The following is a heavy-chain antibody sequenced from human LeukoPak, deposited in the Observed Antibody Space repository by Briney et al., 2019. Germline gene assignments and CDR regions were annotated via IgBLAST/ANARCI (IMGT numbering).Heavy chain of an antibody. J-gene: IGHJ3*02. V-gene: IGHV5-51*01. CDR2: IYPVVSDT. CDR1: GSRFTSYW. D-gene: IGHD2-2*01. Sequence: GEPLQISWQGSGSRFTSYWIGGVRQMPGKGLEWMGIIYPVVSDTRYSPSLQGKVTFSADKFIITAYLQWSSLKAPVTAMYYGARECKCTSCSGALDIWGQGTMVTVSA. CDR3: ARECKCTSCSGALDI.